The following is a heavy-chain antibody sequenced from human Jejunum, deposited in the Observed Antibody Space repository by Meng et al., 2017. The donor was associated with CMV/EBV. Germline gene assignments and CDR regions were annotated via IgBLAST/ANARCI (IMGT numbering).Heavy chain of an antibody. Sequence: QVQFVQSGAEVKKPGASVKLSCKASGNTFTSYFIHWVRQAPGQGLEWMGLINRYAGSTTYAQNFQGRLTMTKDTSTSTVYMELSGLTSDDTAVYYCARDPQSEFYFDSWGQGTLVTVSS. CDR1: GNTFTSYF. V-gene: IGHV1-46*01. J-gene: IGHJ4*02. CDR3: ARDPQSEFYFDS. CDR2: INRYAGST.